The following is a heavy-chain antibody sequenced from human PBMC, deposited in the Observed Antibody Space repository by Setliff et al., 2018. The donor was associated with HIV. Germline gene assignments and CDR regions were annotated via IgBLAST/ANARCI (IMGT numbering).Heavy chain of an antibody. Sequence: PSETLSLTCAVYGGSFSGYYWSWIRQPPGKGLEWIGEINHSGSANYKPSLKSRVTISVDTSKNHFSLNLNSVTAADTAVYYCARPTTGLGGGAHFDIWGQGTMVTVSS. V-gene: IGHV4-34*01. CDR2: INHSGSA. CDR1: GGSFSGYY. D-gene: IGHD1-1*01. CDR3: ARPTTGLGGGAHFDI. J-gene: IGHJ3*02.